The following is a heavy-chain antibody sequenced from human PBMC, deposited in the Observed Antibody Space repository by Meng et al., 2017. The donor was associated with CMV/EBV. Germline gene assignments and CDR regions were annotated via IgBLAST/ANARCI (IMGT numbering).Heavy chain of an antibody. CDR1: GFTFSSYA. V-gene: IGHV3-23*03. D-gene: IGHD1-14*01. J-gene: IGHJ4*02. Sequence: GGSLRLSCAASGFTFSSYAMSWVRQAPGKGLEWVSVIYSGGSSTYYAGSVKGRFTISRDNSKNTLYLQMNSLRAEDTAVYYCAKDNPELDYWGQGTLVTVSS. CDR2: IYSGGSST. CDR3: AKDNPELDY.